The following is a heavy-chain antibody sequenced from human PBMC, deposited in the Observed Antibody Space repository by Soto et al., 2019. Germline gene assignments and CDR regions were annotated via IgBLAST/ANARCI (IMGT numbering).Heavy chain of an antibody. D-gene: IGHD1-7*01. CDR2: ARNRANSYTT. V-gene: IGHV3-72*01. CDR3: TRIRNSHSET. CDR1: GFTFSDYY. J-gene: IGHJ5*02. Sequence: GGSLRLSCAVSGFTFSDYYMDWVRQAPGKGLEWVGRARNRANSYTTEYAASVKGRFTISRDASNDSLYLQMNTLKTDDTAVYYCTRIRNSHSETWGQGTMVTVSS.